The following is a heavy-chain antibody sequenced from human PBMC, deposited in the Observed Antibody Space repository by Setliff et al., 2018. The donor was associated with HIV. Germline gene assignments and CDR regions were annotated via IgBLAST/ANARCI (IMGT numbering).Heavy chain of an antibody. CDR2: IDSSGTT. CDR3: ARDRHSSGLGSYGP. J-gene: IGHJ5*02. CDR1: GGSFGVYR. Sequence: PSETLSLTCTIFGGSFGVYRWSWIRQSAGRGLEWIGRIDSSGTTDYKPSLKGRVAISVDTSRNQFSLRVTSVTAADTAVYFCARDRHSSGLGSYGPWGPGSLVTVSS. V-gene: IGHV4-4*07. D-gene: IGHD3-10*01.